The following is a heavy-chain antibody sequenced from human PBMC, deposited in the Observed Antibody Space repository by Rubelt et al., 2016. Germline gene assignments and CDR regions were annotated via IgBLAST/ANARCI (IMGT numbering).Heavy chain of an antibody. CDR1: GYSLATYA. V-gene: IGHV1-3*01. D-gene: IGHD4-17*01. J-gene: IGHJ6*02. CDR3: AGLALPAVTTAYYYYALDV. CDR2: ITAGNGAT. Sequence: QVQLVQSGAEVKRPGASVKVSCKASGYSLATYAMHWMRQAPGQRLEWMGWITAGNGATKYSLNLQGRVNFTMGTSGRTADMELSSLSTEDSAVYYCAGLALPAVTTAYYYYALDVWGQGTTVTVSS.